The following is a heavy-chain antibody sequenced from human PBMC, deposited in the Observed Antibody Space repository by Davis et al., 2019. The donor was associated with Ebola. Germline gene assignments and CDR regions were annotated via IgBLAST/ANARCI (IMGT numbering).Heavy chain of an antibody. J-gene: IGHJ6*02. CDR2: MNPNSGNT. CDR1: GYTFTSYD. Sequence: ASVKVSCKASGYTFTSYDINWVRQATGQGLEWMGWMNPNSGNTGYAQKFQGRVTMTRNTSISTAYMELSSLRSEDTAVYYCARTGSYSPGGYYYGMDVWGQGTTVTVSS. V-gene: IGHV1-8*01. D-gene: IGHD1-26*01. CDR3: ARTGSYSPGGYYYGMDV.